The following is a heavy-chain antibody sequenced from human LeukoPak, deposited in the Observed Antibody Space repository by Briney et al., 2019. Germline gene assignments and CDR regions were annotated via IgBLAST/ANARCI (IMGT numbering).Heavy chain of an antibody. V-gene: IGHV1-18*01. CDR3: AALVVKMGDAFDI. CDR1: GYTFTNYG. Sequence: ASVNVSCKASGYTFTNYGITWVRQAPGQGLEWMGWISASNGDTHYSEKFQDRITVTTGTSTSTAYMELSSLRSEDTAVYYCAALVVKMGDAFDIWGQGTMVTVSS. D-gene: IGHD2-21*01. J-gene: IGHJ3*02. CDR2: ISASNGDT.